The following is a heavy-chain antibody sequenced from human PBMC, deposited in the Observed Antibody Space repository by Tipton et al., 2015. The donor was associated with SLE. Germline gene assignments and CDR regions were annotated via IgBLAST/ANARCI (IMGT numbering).Heavy chain of an antibody. CDR1: GGTFSSYT. CDR3: ARVVSGREGAFDI. CDR2: IIPILGIA. D-gene: IGHD6-19*01. Sequence: QVQLVQSGAEVKKPGASVKVSCKASGGTFSSYTISWVRQAPGQGLEWMGRIIPILGIANYAQKFQGRVTITADKSTSTAYMELSSLRSEDTAVYYCARVVSGREGAFDIWGQGTMVTVSS. J-gene: IGHJ3*02. V-gene: IGHV1-69*09.